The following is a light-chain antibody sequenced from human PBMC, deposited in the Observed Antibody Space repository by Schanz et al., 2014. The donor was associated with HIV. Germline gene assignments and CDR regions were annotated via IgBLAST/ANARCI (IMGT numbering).Light chain of an antibody. CDR3: QQYDSYPYT. CDR2: RAS. V-gene: IGKV1-5*03. Sequence: DIQMTQSPSTLSTSVGDRVTITCRASQRISWWLAWYQQKPGQAPSLLIYRASTLQTGVPSRFSGSGSGTAFTLTISSLQPADFATYYCQQYDSYPYTFGQGTKLEIK. J-gene: IGKJ2*01. CDR1: QRISWW.